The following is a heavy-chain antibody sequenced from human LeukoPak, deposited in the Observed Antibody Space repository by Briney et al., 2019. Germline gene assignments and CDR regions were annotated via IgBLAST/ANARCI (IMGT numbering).Heavy chain of an antibody. V-gene: IGHV3-30-3*01. Sequence: GGSLRLSCAASGFTFSSYAMHWVRQAPGKGLEWVAVISYDGSNKYYADSVKGRFTISRDNSKNTLYPQMNSLRAEDTAVYYCARPIDYWGQGTLVTVSS. CDR3: ARPIDY. CDR2: ISYDGSNK. CDR1: GFTFSSYA. J-gene: IGHJ4*02.